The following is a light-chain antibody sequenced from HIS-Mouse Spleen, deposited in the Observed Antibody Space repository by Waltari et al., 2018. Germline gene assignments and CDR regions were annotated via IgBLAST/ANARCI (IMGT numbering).Light chain of an antibody. Sequence: SYELTQPPSVSVSPGQTASITCSGDALPKKYAYWYQQKSGQAPVLVIYEDSKRPSGIPERFSGSSSGTMATLTISGAQVEDEADYYCYSTDSSGNHRVFGRGTKLTVL. J-gene: IGLJ2*01. V-gene: IGLV3-10*01. CDR2: EDS. CDR1: ALPKKY. CDR3: YSTDSSGNHRV.